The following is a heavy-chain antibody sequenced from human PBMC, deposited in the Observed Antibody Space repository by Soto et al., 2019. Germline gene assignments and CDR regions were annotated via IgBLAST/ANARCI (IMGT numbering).Heavy chain of an antibody. J-gene: IGHJ3*01. CDR2: VRSNGDDT. Sequence: LESGGGLVPPGGSQRLSCAASGYHFSNFIMSWVRQAPGKGLEWVSSVRSNGDDTFYADSVKGRFTISRDNSRNTLSLHMNSLRVEDTALYYCAAAGAGTFDLWGQGTMVTVSS. V-gene: IGHV3-23*01. CDR3: AAAGAGTFDL. CDR1: GYHFSNFI. D-gene: IGHD3-10*01.